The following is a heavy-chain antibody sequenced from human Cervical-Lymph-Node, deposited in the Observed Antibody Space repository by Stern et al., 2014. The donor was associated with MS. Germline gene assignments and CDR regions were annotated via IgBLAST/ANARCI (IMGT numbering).Heavy chain of an antibody. Sequence: EVQLVESGGGLVKPGGSLRLSCAASGFTFSSFSMNSVRQAPGKGLEWVASISSGGSYIYYADSLKSRFTISRDNAKNSLYLQMNSLRAEDTAVYYCARGRGGNYRYYFDYWGQGTLVTVSS. D-gene: IGHD4-23*01. CDR2: ISSGGSYI. V-gene: IGHV3-21*01. J-gene: IGHJ4*02. CDR3: ARGRGGNYRYYFDY. CDR1: GFTFSSFS.